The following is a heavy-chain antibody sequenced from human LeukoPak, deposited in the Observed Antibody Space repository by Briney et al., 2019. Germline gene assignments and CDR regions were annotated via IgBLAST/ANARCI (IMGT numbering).Heavy chain of an antibody. V-gene: IGHV3-21*06. CDR2: ITSSSSYI. Sequence: GGSLRLSCAASGFTFNSYAMSWVRQAPGKGLGWVSSITSSSSYIYYADSVKGRFTISRDNAKNSLYLQMDSLRVEDTAVYYCARDPYSGNYGAYYYYYMDVCGKGTTVTISS. D-gene: IGHD1-26*01. CDR3: ARDPYSGNYGAYYYYYMDV. CDR1: GFTFNSYA. J-gene: IGHJ6*03.